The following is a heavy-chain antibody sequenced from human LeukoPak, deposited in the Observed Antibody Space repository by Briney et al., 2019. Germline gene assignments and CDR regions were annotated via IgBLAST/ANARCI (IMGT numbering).Heavy chain of an antibody. CDR3: ARDPYGDYYYGMDV. J-gene: IGHJ6*02. CDR2: IIPIFGTA. D-gene: IGHD4-17*01. CDR1: GGTFSSYA. V-gene: IGHV1-69*13. Sequence: ASVKVSCKASGGTFSSYAISWVRQAPGQGLEWMGGIIPIFGTANYAQKFQGRVTTTADESTSTAYMELSSLRSEDTAVYYCARDPYGDYYYGMDVWGQGTTVTVSS.